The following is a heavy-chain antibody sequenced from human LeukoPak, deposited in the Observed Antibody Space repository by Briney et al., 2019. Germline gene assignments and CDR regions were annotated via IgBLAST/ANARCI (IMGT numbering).Heavy chain of an antibody. CDR2: INPKRGGA. D-gene: IGHD2-2*02. CDR1: GYTFTGYY. CDR3: ARSPIAVLPAAIMSLRAPSDY. Sequence: ASVKVSCKASGYTFTGYYIHWVRQAPGQGLEWMGWINPKRGGANYAQKFQGRDTMTRDTSINTAYMELSSLRYDDTALYYCARSPIAVLPAAIMSLRAPSDYWGQGTLVTVSS. V-gene: IGHV1-2*02. J-gene: IGHJ4*02.